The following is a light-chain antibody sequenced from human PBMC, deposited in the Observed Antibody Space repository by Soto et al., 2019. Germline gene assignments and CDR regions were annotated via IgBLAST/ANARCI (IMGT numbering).Light chain of an antibody. CDR2: GAS. CDR1: QSISSN. J-gene: IGKJ1*01. CDR3: QQYNNWPWT. V-gene: IGKV3-15*01. Sequence: EIVMTHSPATLSVSPGEGATLSCRASQSISSNLAWYQQKPGQAPRLLITGASTRATGIAARISGSGSGTEFTLTISSLQSEDFAVYYCQQYNNWPWTFGQGTKV.